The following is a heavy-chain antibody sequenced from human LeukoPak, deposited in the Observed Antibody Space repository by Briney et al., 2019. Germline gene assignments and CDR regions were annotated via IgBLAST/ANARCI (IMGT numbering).Heavy chain of an antibody. V-gene: IGHV3-21*01. CDR2: ISSSSSYI. CDR3: ARVSRAAFPVDAFDI. Sequence: GGSLRLSCAASGFTFSSYSMNWVRQAPGKGLEWVSSISSSSSYIYYADSVKGRFTISRDNAKNSLYLQMNSLRAEDTAVYYCARVSRAAFPVDAFDIWGQGTMVTVSS. J-gene: IGHJ3*02. D-gene: IGHD3-16*01. CDR1: GFTFSSYS.